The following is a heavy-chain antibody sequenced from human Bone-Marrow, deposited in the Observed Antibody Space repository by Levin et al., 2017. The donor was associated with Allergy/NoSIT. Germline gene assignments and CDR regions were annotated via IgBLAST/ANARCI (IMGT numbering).Heavy chain of an antibody. J-gene: IGHJ4*02. Sequence: GGSLRLSCAASGFIFDDYTMHWVRQAPGKGLEWVSLISGDGSYTYYADSVKGRFTISRDNSKNSLHLQMNSLRTEDTALYYCAKTVYGDYGIDYWGQGTLVTVSS. CDR3: AKTVYGDYGIDY. D-gene: IGHD4-17*01. V-gene: IGHV3-43*01. CDR1: GFIFDDYT. CDR2: ISGDGSYT.